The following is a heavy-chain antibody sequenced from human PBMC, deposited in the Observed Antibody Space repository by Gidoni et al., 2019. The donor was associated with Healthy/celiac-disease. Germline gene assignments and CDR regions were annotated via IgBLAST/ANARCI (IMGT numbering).Heavy chain of an antibody. CDR2: ISGSGGST. J-gene: IGHJ4*02. CDR3: AKEGAAAGLFDY. CDR1: GFTFSSYA. V-gene: IGHV3-23*01. Sequence: EVPLLEFGGGLVQPGGSLRLPCAASGFTFSSYAMSWVRQAPGQGLEWVSAISGSGGSTYYADSVKGRFTISRDNSKNTLYLQMNSLRAEDTAVYYCAKEGAAAGLFDYWGQGTLVTVSS. D-gene: IGHD6-13*01.